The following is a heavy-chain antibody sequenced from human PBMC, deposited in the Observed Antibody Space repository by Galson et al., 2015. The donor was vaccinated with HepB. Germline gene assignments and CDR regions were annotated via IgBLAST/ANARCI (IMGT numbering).Heavy chain of an antibody. V-gene: IGHV1-2*02. J-gene: IGHJ6*03. CDR2: INPNSGGT. CDR3: AREPLGDFWISYENYDYYQIDV. Sequence: SVKVSCKASGYSFTNYYIHWVRQAPGQGLEWMGWINPNSGGTHFAQRFQGRVTVTRDTSISTVYMVLSRLRSDDTAIYFCAREPLGDFWISYENYDYYQIDVCGKGTTVTFSS. D-gene: IGHD3-3*01. CDR1: GYSFTNYY.